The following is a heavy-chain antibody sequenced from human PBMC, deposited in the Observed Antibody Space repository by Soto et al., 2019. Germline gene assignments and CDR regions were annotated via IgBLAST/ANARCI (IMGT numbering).Heavy chain of an antibody. Sequence: EVQLVESGGGLVKPGGSLRLSCAASGFTFSSYSMNWVRQAPGKGLEWVSSISSSSSYISYADSVKGRFTISRDNAKNSLYLQMKSLRAEDTAVYYCASPIAAAGRSGDYWGQGTLLTVP. D-gene: IGHD6-13*01. CDR1: GFTFSSYS. CDR3: ASPIAAAGRSGDY. CDR2: ISSSSSYI. J-gene: IGHJ4*02. V-gene: IGHV3-21*01.